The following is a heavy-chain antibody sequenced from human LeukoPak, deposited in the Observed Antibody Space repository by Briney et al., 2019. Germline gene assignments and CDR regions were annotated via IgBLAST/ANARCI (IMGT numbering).Heavy chain of an antibody. CDR3: AHLYFYNSGGYSRAFDY. V-gene: IGHV2-5*02. D-gene: IGHD3-22*01. Sequence: SGPTLVKPTQTLTLTCTFSGFSLTTNGVGVGWIRQPPGKALEGLALIYWDDEKRYSLSLRTRLTITKDTSKSQVVLTLTDMDPVDTATYYCAHLYFYNSGGYSRAFDYWGQGTLVTVSS. J-gene: IGHJ4*02. CDR1: GFSLTTNGVG. CDR2: IYWDDEK.